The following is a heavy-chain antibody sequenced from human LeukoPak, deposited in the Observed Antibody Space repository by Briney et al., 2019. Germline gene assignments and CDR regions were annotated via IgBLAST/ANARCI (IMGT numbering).Heavy chain of an antibody. D-gene: IGHD3-10*01. Sequence: SQTLSLTCAVSGGSISSGGYSWSWIRQPPGKGLEWIGYIYHSGSTYYNPSLKSRVTISVDRSKNQFSLKLSSVTAADTAVYYCARGMVRGVIITPYFDYWGQGTLATVSS. CDR1: GGSISSGGYS. J-gene: IGHJ4*02. CDR2: IYHSGST. CDR3: ARGMVRGVIITPYFDY. V-gene: IGHV4-30-2*01.